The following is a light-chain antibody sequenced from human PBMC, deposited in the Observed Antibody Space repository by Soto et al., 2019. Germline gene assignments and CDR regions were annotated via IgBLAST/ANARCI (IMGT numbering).Light chain of an antibody. V-gene: IGLV2-23*02. CDR2: EVS. CDR3: CSYAGSSTYV. Sequence: QSVLTQPASVSGSPGQSITISCTGTSSDVGSYNLVSWYQQHPGKAPKLMIYEVSKRPSGVSNRFAGSKSGNTASLTISGLQAEDEADXYCCSYAGSSTYVFGTGTKVTVL. CDR1: SSDVGSYNL. J-gene: IGLJ1*01.